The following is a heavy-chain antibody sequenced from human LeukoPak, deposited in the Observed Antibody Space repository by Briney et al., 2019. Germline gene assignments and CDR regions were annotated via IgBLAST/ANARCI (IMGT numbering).Heavy chain of an antibody. CDR3: ARGAYGSGSYGDNWFDP. CDR2: ISSSGSTI. D-gene: IGHD3-10*01. Sequence: GGSLRLSCAASGFTFSSYEMNWVRQAPGKGLEWVSYISSSGSTIYYADSVKGRFTISRDNARNSLYLQMNSLRAEDTAVYYCARGAYGSGSYGDNWFDPWGQGTLVTVSS. V-gene: IGHV3-48*03. J-gene: IGHJ5*02. CDR1: GFTFSSYE.